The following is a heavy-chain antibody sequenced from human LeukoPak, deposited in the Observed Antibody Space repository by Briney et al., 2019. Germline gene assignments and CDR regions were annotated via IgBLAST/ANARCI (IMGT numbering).Heavy chain of an antibody. CDR2: IYPGDSDT. CDR3: ATLLGPPGQLFGWDPRYFQH. J-gene: IGHJ1*01. D-gene: IGHD2-2*01. V-gene: IGHV5-51*01. Sequence: GESLKISCKGSGYSFTSYWIGWVRQMPGKGLEWMGIIYPGDSDTRYSPSFQGQVTISADKSINTAYLHWSSLKASDTAMYYCATLLGPPGQLFGWDPRYFQHWGQGTLVTVSS. CDR1: GYSFTSYW.